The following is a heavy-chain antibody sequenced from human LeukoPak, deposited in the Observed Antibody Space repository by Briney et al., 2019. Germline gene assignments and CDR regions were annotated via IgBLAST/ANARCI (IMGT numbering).Heavy chain of an antibody. CDR3: AKDAVGATAYYFDY. J-gene: IGHJ4*02. CDR2: ISSSGDT. Sequence: GGSLRLSCAASGFTFSSYAMSWVRQAPGKGLEWVSAISSSGDTYYAGSVKGRFTISRDNSKNTLYLQMSSLRAEDTAVYYCAKDAVGATAYYFDYWAREPWSPSPQ. D-gene: IGHD1-26*01. CDR1: GFTFSSYA. V-gene: IGHV3-23*01.